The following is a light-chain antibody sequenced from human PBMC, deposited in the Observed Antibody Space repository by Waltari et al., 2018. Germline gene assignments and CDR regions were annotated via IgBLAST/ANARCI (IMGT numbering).Light chain of an antibody. J-gene: IGLJ2*01. CDR2: GNS. Sequence: QSVLTQPPSVSGAPGQRVTISCTGSSSNIGAGYEVHWYQQLPGTVPKLLIYGNSNRPAGVPDRVVGSKSGTSASLAITGLQAEDEADYYCQSYDSSLSVVFGGGTKLTVL. V-gene: IGLV1-40*01. CDR1: SSNIGAGYE. CDR3: QSYDSSLSVV.